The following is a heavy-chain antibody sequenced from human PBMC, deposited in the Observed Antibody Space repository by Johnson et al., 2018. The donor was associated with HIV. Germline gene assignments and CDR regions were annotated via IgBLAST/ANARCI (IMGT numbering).Heavy chain of an antibody. V-gene: IGHV3-30*14. CDR3: ASRQYFSSFDI. CDR1: GFSFSPYA. D-gene: IGHD3-3*01. CDR2: ISHDGSKK. Sequence: QMQLVESGGGLVQPGGSLRLSCAASGFSFSPYALHWVRQTPGKGLEWVAVISHDGSKKYYADSVKGRFTISRDNSKNTLYLQMNSLRAEDTAVYYCASRQYFSSFDIWGQGTMVTVSS. J-gene: IGHJ3*02.